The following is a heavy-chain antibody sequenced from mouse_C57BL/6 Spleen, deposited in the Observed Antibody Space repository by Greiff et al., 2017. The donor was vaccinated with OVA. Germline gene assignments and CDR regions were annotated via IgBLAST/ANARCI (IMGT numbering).Heavy chain of an antibody. CDR2: ISYDGSN. CDR1: GYSITSGYY. D-gene: IGHD2-5*01. V-gene: IGHV3-6*01. CDR3: AREDSNYSFDY. J-gene: IGHJ2*01. Sequence: VQLQQSGPGLVKPSQSLSLTCSVTGYSITSGYYWNWIRQFPGNKLEWMGYISYDGSNNYNPSLKNRISITRDTSKNQFFLKLNSVTTEDTATYYCAREDSNYSFDYWGQGTTLTVSS.